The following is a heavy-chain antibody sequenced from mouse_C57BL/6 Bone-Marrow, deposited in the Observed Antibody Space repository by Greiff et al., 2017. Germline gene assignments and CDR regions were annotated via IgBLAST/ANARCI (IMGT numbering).Heavy chain of an antibody. V-gene: IGHV1-49*01. CDR2: FTMYSDAT. CDR1: YFAFMASA. Sequence: LQQSGAELVRPGSSVKLSCKDSYFAFMASAMHWVKQRPGHGLEWIGFFTMYSDATAYSENFKGKATLTANTSSSTAYMELSSLTSEDSAVYYCASGRVYDGYPFAYWGPGTLVTVSA. J-gene: IGHJ3*01. D-gene: IGHD2-3*01. CDR3: ASGRVYDGYPFAY.